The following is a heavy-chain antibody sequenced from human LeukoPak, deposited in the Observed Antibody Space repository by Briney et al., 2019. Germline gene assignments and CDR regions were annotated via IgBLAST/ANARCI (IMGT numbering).Heavy chain of an antibody. CDR2: ISSSGSTI. CDR3: ARDLWGLYYYYGMDV. Sequence: GGSLRLSCTASGFTFNDYYMSWIRQAPGKGLEWVSYISSSGSTIYYTDSVKGRFTISRDNAKNSLYLQMNSLRAEDTAVYYCARDLWGLYYYYGMDVWGQGTTVTVSS. CDR1: GFTFNDYY. V-gene: IGHV3-11*01. D-gene: IGHD1-26*01. J-gene: IGHJ6*02.